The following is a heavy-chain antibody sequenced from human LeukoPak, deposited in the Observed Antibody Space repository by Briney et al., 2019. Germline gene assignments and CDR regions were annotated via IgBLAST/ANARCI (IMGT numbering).Heavy chain of an antibody. CDR2: ISGSGGST. Sequence: GGSLRLSCAASGFTFSSYAMSWVRQAPGKGLEWVSAISGSGGSTYYADSVKGRFTISRDNSKNTLYLQMNSLRAEDTAVYYCAKDRGPDYGDYQTGEVDYWGQGTLVTVSS. CDR3: AKDRGPDYGDYQTGEVDY. J-gene: IGHJ4*02. D-gene: IGHD4-17*01. CDR1: GFTFSSYA. V-gene: IGHV3-23*01.